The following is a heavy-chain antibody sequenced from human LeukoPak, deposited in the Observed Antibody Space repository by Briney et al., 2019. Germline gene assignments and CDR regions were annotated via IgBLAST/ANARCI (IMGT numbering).Heavy chain of an antibody. CDR1: AYTFTGYY. J-gene: IGHJ6*03. CDR2: INPNSGGT. V-gene: IGHV1-2*02. Sequence: ASVKVSCKASAYTFTGYYMHWVRQAPGQGLEWMGWINPNSGGTNYAQKFQGRVTMTRDTSISTAYMELSRLRSDDTAVYYCAREERYYYYMGVWGKGTTVTISS. CDR3: AREERYYYYMGV.